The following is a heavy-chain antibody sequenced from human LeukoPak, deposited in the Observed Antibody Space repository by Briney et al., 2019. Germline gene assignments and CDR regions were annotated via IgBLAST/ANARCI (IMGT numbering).Heavy chain of an antibody. D-gene: IGHD2-2*01. Sequence: GGSLRLCCAASGLTFSNYWMSWVRQAAGKGLEWVANIKEDGNEKYYVDSVKGRFTISRDNAKKLLYLQMNSLRAEDTAVYYCARDRSRFYYWGQGTLVTVSS. J-gene: IGHJ4*02. CDR2: IKEDGNEK. V-gene: IGHV3-7*01. CDR1: GLTFSNYW. CDR3: ARDRSRFYY.